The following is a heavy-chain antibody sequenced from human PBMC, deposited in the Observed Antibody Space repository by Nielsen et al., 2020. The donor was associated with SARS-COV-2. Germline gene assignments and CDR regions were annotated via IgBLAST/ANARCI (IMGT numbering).Heavy chain of an antibody. Sequence: GGSLRLSCAASGFTFSSYAMSWVRQAPGKGLEWVSAISGSGGSTYYADSVKGRFTISRDNSKNTLYLQMNSLRAEDTAVYYCAKGICSSTSCYRIRYYHYGMDVWGQGTTVTVSS. CDR2: ISGSGGST. J-gene: IGHJ6*02. V-gene: IGHV3-23*01. CDR1: GFTFSSYA. CDR3: AKGICSSTSCYRIRYYHYGMDV. D-gene: IGHD2-2*02.